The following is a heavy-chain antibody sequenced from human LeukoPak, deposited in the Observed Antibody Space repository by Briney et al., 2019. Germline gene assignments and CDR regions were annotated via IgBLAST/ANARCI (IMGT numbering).Heavy chain of an antibody. CDR2: IYYSGST. Sequence: PSETLSLTCTVSGGSISSSSYYWGWIRQPPGKGLEWIGSIYYSGSTYYNPSLKSRVTISVDTSKNQFSLKLSSVTAADTAVHYCARVYYSNSYDYWYFDLWGRGTLVTVSS. CDR3: ARVYYSNSYDYWYFDL. D-gene: IGHD6-13*01. J-gene: IGHJ2*01. V-gene: IGHV4-39*07. CDR1: GGSISSSSYY.